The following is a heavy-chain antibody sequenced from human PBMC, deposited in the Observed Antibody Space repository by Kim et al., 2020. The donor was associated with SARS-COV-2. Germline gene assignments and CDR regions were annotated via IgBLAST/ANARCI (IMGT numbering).Heavy chain of an antibody. CDR2: ISWNSGTI. J-gene: IGHJ4*02. CDR1: GLTFHDYG. D-gene: IGHD3-16*01. V-gene: IGHV3-9*01. CDR3: AKHIMSRGTTFDAYFDY. Sequence: GGSLRLSCAASGLTFHDYGLHWVRQTPGKGLEWVSGISWNSGTIGYADSVKGRFTVSRDNAKNSLYLQMNSLRVEDTALYYCAKHIMSRGTTFDAYFDYWGQGTLDTVSS.